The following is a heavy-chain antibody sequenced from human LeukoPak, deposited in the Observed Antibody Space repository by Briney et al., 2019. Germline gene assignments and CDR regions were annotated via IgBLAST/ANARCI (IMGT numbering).Heavy chain of an antibody. J-gene: IGHJ6*03. V-gene: IGHV1-24*01. CDR1: GYTLTELS. CDR2: FDPEDGET. D-gene: IGHD2-15*01. Sequence: ASVKVSCKVSGYTLTELSMHWVRQAPGKGLEWMGGFDPEDGETIYAQKFQGRVTMTEDTSTDTAYMELSSLRSEDTAVYYCACGYCSGGSCRLVIHGYYMDVWGKGTTVTVSS. CDR3: ACGYCSGGSCRLVIHGYYMDV.